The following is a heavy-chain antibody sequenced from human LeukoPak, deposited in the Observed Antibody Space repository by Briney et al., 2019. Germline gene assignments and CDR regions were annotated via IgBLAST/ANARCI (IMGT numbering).Heavy chain of an antibody. D-gene: IGHD5-12*01. CDR1: GYTFTSYY. Sequence: ASVKVSCKASGYTFTSYYMHWVRQAPGQGLEWMGIINPSGGSTSYAQKFQGRVTMTRDTSTSTVYMELSSLRSEDTAVYYCARDSTLGGYAIPYCYYYYGMDVWGQGTTVTVSS. CDR3: ARDSTLGGYAIPYCYYYYGMDV. CDR2: INPSGGST. V-gene: IGHV1-46*01. J-gene: IGHJ6*02.